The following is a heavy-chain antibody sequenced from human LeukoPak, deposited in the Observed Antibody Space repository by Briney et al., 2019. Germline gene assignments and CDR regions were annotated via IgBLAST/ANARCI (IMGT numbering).Heavy chain of an antibody. CDR3: ARQNDFRLDY. D-gene: IGHD3-3*01. CDR2: IYPGDSDT. V-gene: IGHV5-51*01. CDR1: GYTFSSYW. Sequence: GGSLRLSCKGSGYTFSSYWIGWVRQMPGKGLEWMGIIYPGDSDTRYSPSLQGQVTISVDTSIGTAYLQWSSLKASDTAIYYCARQNDFRLDYWGQGTLVTASP. J-gene: IGHJ4*02.